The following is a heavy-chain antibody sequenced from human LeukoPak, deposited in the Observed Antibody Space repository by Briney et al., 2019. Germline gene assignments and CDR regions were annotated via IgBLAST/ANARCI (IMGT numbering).Heavy chain of an antibody. CDR1: GYTFTSYG. D-gene: IGHD3-10*01. V-gene: IGHV1-18*01. J-gene: IGHJ4*02. CDR3: ARDFYYGSGSYFLYFDY. Sequence: ASVKVSCKASGYTFTSYGISWVRQAPGQGLEWMGWISAYNGNTNYAQKIQGRVTMTTATSTRTAYMELRSLRSDDTAVYYCARDFYYGSGSYFLYFDYWGQGTLVTVSS. CDR2: ISAYNGNT.